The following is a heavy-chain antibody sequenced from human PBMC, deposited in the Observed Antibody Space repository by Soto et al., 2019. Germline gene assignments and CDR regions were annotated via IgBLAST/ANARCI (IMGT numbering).Heavy chain of an antibody. D-gene: IGHD3-22*01. J-gene: IGHJ4*02. CDR3: ARNYYDSSGYYLPFDY. Sequence: SGPTLVNPTQTLTLTCTFSGFSLSTSGMCVSWIRQPPGKALEWLALIDWDDDKYYSTSLKTRLTISKDTSKNQVVLTMTNMDPVDTATYYCARNYYDSSGYYLPFDYWGQGTLVTVSS. CDR2: IDWDDDK. CDR1: GFSLSTSGMC. V-gene: IGHV2-70*01.